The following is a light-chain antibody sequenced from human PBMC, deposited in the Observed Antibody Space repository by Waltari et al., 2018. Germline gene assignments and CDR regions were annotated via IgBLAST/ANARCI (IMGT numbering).Light chain of an antibody. Sequence: QSVLTQPPSVSGAPGQSVTISGTGSSSNIGAGYEVHWYQQIPGSAPKVLIYRDDNRPSGVPGRFSGSKSGTSASLSVTGLHVEDEADYFCQSYDRDLNAVLFGGGTKLTVL. J-gene: IGLJ2*01. CDR3: QSYDRDLNAVL. CDR1: SSNIGAGYE. CDR2: RDD. V-gene: IGLV1-40*01.